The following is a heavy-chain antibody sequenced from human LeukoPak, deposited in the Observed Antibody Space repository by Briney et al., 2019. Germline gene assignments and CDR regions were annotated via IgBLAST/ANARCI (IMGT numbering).Heavy chain of an antibody. V-gene: IGHV3-66*01. D-gene: IGHD3-10*01. CDR1: GFTLSSNY. CDR3: ARDYYGSGMFDY. Sequence: SGGSLRLSCAASGFTLSSNYMRWVRQAPGKGLEWVSVFYSGGSTYYADSVKGRFTISRDNSKNTLYLQMNSLRAEDTGVYYCARDYYGSGMFDYWGQGTLVTVSS. CDR2: FYSGGST. J-gene: IGHJ4*02.